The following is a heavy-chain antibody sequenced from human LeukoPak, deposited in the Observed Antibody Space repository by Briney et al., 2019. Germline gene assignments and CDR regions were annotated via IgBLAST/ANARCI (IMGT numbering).Heavy chain of an antibody. CDR3: AKAHCSSTSCSRADN. J-gene: IGHJ4*02. Sequence: EGSLRLSCAASEFTFSNYAMNWVRQAPGKGLEWVSGISGGGGSTFYADSVKGRVTISRVQSTNTVYLQMNSLRADDTAVYYCAKAHCSSTSCSRADNWGQGTLVTVSS. CDR2: ISGGGGST. D-gene: IGHD2-2*01. V-gene: IGHV3-23*01. CDR1: EFTFSNYA.